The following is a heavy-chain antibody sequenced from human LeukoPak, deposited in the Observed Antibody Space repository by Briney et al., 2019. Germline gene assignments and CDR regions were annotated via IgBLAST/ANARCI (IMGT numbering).Heavy chain of an antibody. CDR2: ISYDGSNK. CDR3: AKDLDYYDFWSGYYKWGAFDI. V-gene: IGHV3-30*18. Sequence: GGSLRLSCAASGFTFSSYGMHWVRQAPGKGLEWVAVISYDGSNKYYADSVKGRFTISRDNSKNTLYLQMNSLRAEDTAVYYCAKDLDYYDFWSGYYKWGAFDIWGQGTMVTVSS. D-gene: IGHD3-3*01. CDR1: GFTFSSYG. J-gene: IGHJ3*02.